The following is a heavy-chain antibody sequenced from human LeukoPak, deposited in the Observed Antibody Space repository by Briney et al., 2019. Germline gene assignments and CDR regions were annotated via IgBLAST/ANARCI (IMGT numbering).Heavy chain of an antibody. J-gene: IGHJ5*02. V-gene: IGHV3-21*01. CDR3: ARRRPEDIVVVVPGWFDP. Sequence: KPGGSLRLSCAASGFTFSSYSMNWVRQAPGKGLKWVSSISSSSSYIYYADSVKGRFTISRDNAKNSLYLQMNSLRAEDTAVYYCARRRPEDIVVVVPGWFDPWGQGTLVTVSS. D-gene: IGHD2-15*01. CDR2: ISSSSSYI. CDR1: GFTFSSYS.